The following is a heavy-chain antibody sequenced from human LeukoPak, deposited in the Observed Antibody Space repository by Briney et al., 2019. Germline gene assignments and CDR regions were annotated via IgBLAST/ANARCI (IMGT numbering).Heavy chain of an antibody. CDR1: GVTFSDYG. CDR3: AKDGDRGQHYYYYYMDV. J-gene: IGHJ6*03. CDR2: IWYDGSNK. D-gene: IGHD7-27*01. Sequence: GGSLRLSCAASGVTFSDYGVHWVRQAPGKGLEWVAGIWYDGSNKDYADSLRGRFTISRDNSKNTLYLQMNGLRAEDTAVYYCAKDGDRGQHYYYYYMDVWGKGTTVTVSS. V-gene: IGHV3-33*06.